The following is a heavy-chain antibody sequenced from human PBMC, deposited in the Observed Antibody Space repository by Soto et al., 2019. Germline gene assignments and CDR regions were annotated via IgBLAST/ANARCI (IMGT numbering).Heavy chain of an antibody. CDR1: GGSISSPNFY. D-gene: IGHD1-26*01. Sequence: PSETLSLTCTVSGGSISSPNFYWSWIRQHPGKGLEWIGHIYYNGTTYYNPTLKSRVSISVDTSKNTLYLQMNSLRAEDTAVYYCVRDDFGLGIDYWGLGTLVTVSS. V-gene: IGHV4-31*03. CDR2: IYYNGTT. CDR3: VRDDFGLGIDY. J-gene: IGHJ4*02.